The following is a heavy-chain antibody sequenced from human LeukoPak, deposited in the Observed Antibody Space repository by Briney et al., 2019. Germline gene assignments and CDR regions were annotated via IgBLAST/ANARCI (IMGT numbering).Heavy chain of an antibody. CDR3: ARDEVDTAMVTTEYYYGMDV. V-gene: IGHV3-11*01. CDR2: ISSSGSTI. Sequence: PGGSLRLSCAASGFTFSDYYMSWIRQAPGKGLEWVSYISSSGSTIYYADSVKGRFTISRDNAKNSLYLQMSSLRAEDTAVYYCARDEVDTAMVTTEYYYGMDVWGQGTTVTVSS. J-gene: IGHJ6*02. CDR1: GFTFSDYY. D-gene: IGHD5-18*01.